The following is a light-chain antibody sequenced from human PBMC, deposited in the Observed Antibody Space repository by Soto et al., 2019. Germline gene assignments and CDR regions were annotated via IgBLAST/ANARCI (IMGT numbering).Light chain of an antibody. J-gene: IGLJ1*01. CDR1: SSDVGGYNY. CDR2: DVS. V-gene: IGLV2-14*01. CDR3: SSYTSSRGV. Sequence: QSVLTQPASVSGSPGQSITISCTGTSSDVGGYNYVSWYQQHPGKAPKLMIYDVSNRPSGVSNRFSGSKSGNTASLTISGLQAEDEADYYYSSYTSSRGVFGTGTKVTVL.